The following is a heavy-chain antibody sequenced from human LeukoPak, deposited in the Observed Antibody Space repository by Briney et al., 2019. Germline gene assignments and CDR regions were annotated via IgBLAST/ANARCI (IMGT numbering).Heavy chain of an antibody. CDR1: GGSISSYY. Sequence: PSETLSLTCTVSGGSISSYYRSWIRQPPGKGLEWIGYIYYSGSTNYNPSLKSRVTISVDTSKNQFSLKLSSVTAADTAVYYCARTGFGGVMFHDAFDIWGQGTMVTVSS. J-gene: IGHJ3*02. CDR2: IYYSGST. D-gene: IGHD3-16*01. CDR3: ARTGFGGVMFHDAFDI. V-gene: IGHV4-59*01.